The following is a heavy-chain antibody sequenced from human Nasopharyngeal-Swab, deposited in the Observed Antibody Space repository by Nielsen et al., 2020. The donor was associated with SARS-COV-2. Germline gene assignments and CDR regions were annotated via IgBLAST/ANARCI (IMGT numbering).Heavy chain of an antibody. CDR2: IKQDGSEQ. J-gene: IGHJ6*03. D-gene: IGHD2-15*01. CDR3: ARVRGYCSGGACYVYYYMDV. Sequence: WVRQPPGKGLEWVANIKQDGSEQFYVDSVKGRFTISRDNAKNSLYLQMNSLRAEDTAVYYCARVRGYCSGGACYVYYYMDVWGKRTTVTVSS. V-gene: IGHV3-7*01.